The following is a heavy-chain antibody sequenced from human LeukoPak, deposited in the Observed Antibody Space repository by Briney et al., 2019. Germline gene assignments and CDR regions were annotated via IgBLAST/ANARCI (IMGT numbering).Heavy chain of an antibody. D-gene: IGHD3-9*01. CDR3: AKSTHYDILTGYPPGGYFDY. J-gene: IGHJ4*02. Sequence: GGSLRLSCAASGFTFSSYSTNWVRQAPGKGLEWVSSISSSSSYIYYADSVKGRFTISRDNAKNSLYLQMNSLRAEDTAVYYCAKSTHYDILTGYPPGGYFDYWGQGTLVTVSS. CDR2: ISSSSSYI. CDR1: GFTFSSYS. V-gene: IGHV3-21*04.